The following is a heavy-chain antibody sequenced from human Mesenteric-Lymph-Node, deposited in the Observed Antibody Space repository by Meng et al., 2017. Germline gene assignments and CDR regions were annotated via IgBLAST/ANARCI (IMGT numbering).Heavy chain of an antibody. CDR1: GGSISSGSYY. Sequence: SETLSLTCTVSGGSISSGSYYWSWIRQPAGKGLEWIGRIYTSGSTNYNPSLRSRAAIFVDRSENQFSLSLTSVTAADTAVYYCAKVPNDSSGWPNWFDPWGQGTLVTVSS. J-gene: IGHJ5*02. CDR2: IYTSGST. CDR3: AKVPNDSSGWPNWFDP. V-gene: IGHV4-61*02. D-gene: IGHD6-19*01.